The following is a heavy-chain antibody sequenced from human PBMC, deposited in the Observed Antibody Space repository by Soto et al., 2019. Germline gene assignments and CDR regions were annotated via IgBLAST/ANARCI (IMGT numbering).Heavy chain of an antibody. CDR1: GYTLTELS. J-gene: IGHJ4*02. CDR2: SDPEDGET. V-gene: IGHV1-24*01. CDR3: ATAVTIFGVVTTFYYFDY. D-gene: IGHD3-3*01. Sequence: GASVKVSCKVSGYTLTELSMHWVRQAPGKGLEWMGGSDPEDGETIYAQKFQGRVTMTEDTSTDTAYMELSSLRSEDTAVYYCATAVTIFGVVTTFYYFDYWGQGTLVTVSS.